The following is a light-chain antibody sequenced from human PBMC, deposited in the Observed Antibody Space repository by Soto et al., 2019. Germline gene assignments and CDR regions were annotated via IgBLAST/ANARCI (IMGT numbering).Light chain of an antibody. CDR1: SSDVGGSNY. V-gene: IGLV2-14*01. J-gene: IGLJ2*01. CDR2: DVT. CDR3: SSYRSGTVV. Sequence: QSALTQPASASGSPGQSITISCTGTSSDVGGSNYVSWYPQHPGIAPKLMIYDVTNRPSGVSHRFSGSRSGNTASLTISGLQAEDEADYYCSSYRSGTVVFGGGTKLTVL.